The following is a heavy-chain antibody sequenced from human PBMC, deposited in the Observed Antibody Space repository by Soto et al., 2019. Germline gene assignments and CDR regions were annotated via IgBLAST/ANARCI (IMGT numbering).Heavy chain of an antibody. D-gene: IGHD3-9*01. J-gene: IGHJ3*02. Sequence: EVQLVESGGGLVKPGGSLRLSCAASGFTFSSYSMNWVRQAPGKGLEWVSSISSSSSYIYYADSVKGRFTISRDNAKNSLYLQMNSLRAEDTAVYYCARALFDILTADAFDIWGQGTMVTVSS. CDR1: GFTFSSYS. V-gene: IGHV3-21*01. CDR2: ISSSSSYI. CDR3: ARALFDILTADAFDI.